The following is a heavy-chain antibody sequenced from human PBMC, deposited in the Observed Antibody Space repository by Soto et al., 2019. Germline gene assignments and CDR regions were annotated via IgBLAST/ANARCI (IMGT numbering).Heavy chain of an antibody. CDR3: ARLIGDSWLDS. CDR1: GDSVSSNSST. Sequence: SQTLSLTCAMSGDSVSSNSSTWDWSRQSPSGGLEWLGRTYYRSKWYTDYAVSVKGRITINPDTSNNHLSLQLDSVTPDDTAVYYCARLIGDSWLDSWGQGTLVTVSS. J-gene: IGHJ5*01. D-gene: IGHD2-8*01. V-gene: IGHV6-1*01. CDR2: TYYRSKWYT.